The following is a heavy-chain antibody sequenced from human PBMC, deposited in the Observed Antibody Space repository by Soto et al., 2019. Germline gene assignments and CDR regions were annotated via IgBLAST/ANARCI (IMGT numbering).Heavy chain of an antibody. D-gene: IGHD2-15*01. CDR3: ARGGDYCRGGRCYPHEFDP. J-gene: IGHJ5*02. V-gene: IGHV3-53*01. CDR1: GFIVTSDY. CDR2: IFSGGKT. Sequence: EVQLVESGGGLIQPGKSLRLSCEASGFIVTSDYMSWVRQAPGKGLEWVSVIFSGGKTYYADSVNGRFTISRDYSKNTLFLQMNSLRAEDTAVYYCARGGDYCRGGRCYPHEFDPWGQGTLVTVSS.